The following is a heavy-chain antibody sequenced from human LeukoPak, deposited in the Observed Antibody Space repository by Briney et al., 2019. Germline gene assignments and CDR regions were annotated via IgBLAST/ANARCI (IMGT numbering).Heavy chain of an antibody. V-gene: IGHV3-23*01. CDR1: GFTFSSYA. CDR2: ISGGGGGT. D-gene: IGHD3-3*01. Sequence: PGGSLRLSCAASGFTFSSYAMSWVRPAPGKGLGWVSGISGGGGGTYSADSVKGRFTISRDNSKNTLYLQMDSLRAEDTAVYYCARRSDYFDCWGQGTLVTVSS. J-gene: IGHJ4*02. CDR3: ARRSDYFDC.